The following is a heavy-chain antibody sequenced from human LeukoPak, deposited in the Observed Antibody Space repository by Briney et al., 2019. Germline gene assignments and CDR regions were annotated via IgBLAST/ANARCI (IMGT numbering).Heavy chain of an antibody. J-gene: IGHJ4*02. D-gene: IGHD3-9*01. Sequence: GGSLRLSCAASGFTFSSYAMHWVRQAPGKGLEWVAVISYDGSNKYYADSVKGRFTISRDNSKNTLYLQMNSLRAEDTAVYYCAKSLLTGRYVGPDYWGQGTLVTVSS. CDR2: ISYDGSNK. CDR1: GFTFSSYA. V-gene: IGHV3-30-3*02. CDR3: AKSLLTGRYVGPDY.